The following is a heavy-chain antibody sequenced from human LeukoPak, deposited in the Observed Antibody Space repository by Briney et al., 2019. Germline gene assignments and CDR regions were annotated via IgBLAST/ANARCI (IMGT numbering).Heavy chain of an antibody. V-gene: IGHV3-23*01. CDR1: GFTFSSYG. CDR2: ISGSGGST. D-gene: IGHD4-17*01. Sequence: PGGTLRLSCAASGFTFSSYGMSWVRQAPGKGLEWVSAISGSGGSTYYADSVKGRFTISRDNSKNTLYLQMNSLRAEDTAVYYCAKGFLRVTRTPFDYWGQGTLVTVSS. J-gene: IGHJ4*02. CDR3: AKGFLRVTRTPFDY.